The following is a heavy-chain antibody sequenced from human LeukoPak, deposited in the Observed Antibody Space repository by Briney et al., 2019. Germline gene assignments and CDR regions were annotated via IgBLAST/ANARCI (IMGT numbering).Heavy chain of an antibody. Sequence: SQTLSLTCTVSGGSISSGGYYWSWIRQHPGKGLEWIGHIYYSGSTYYNPSLKSRVTISVDTSKNQFSLKLSSVTAADTAVYYCARDPVLRYFDWSRTCCYYGMDVWGQGTTVTVSS. CDR3: ARDPVLRYFDWSRTCCYYGMDV. V-gene: IGHV4-31*03. CDR1: GGSISSGGYY. J-gene: IGHJ6*02. D-gene: IGHD3-9*01. CDR2: IYYSGST.